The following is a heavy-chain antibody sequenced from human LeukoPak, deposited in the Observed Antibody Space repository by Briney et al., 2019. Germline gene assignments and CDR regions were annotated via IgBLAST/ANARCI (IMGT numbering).Heavy chain of an antibody. Sequence: GGCLRLSCVVSGFTFSDYWMSWVRQAPGMGLEWVANIEKDGDEKNYVDSVKGRFTISRDNAKNPLYLQMNNLRDEDTALYYCARDIPSGFYTPDYWGQGTQVTVSS. D-gene: IGHD5-12*01. CDR2: IEKDGDEK. CDR3: ARDIPSGFYTPDY. J-gene: IGHJ4*02. CDR1: GFTFSDYW. V-gene: IGHV3-7*01.